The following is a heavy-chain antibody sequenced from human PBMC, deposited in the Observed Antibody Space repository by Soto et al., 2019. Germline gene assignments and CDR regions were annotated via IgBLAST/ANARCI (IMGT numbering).Heavy chain of an antibody. CDR2: MYHSGST. J-gene: IGHJ3*02. CDR1: GGSISSGGYS. D-gene: IGHD6-19*01. Sequence: SETLSLTCAVSGGSISSGGYSWSWIRRPPGKGLEWIGYMYHSGSTNYNPSLKSRVTISVDTSKNQFSLKLSSVTAADTAVYYCARDYHSGGAFDIWGQGTMVTVSS. V-gene: IGHV4-30-2*01. CDR3: ARDYHSGGAFDI.